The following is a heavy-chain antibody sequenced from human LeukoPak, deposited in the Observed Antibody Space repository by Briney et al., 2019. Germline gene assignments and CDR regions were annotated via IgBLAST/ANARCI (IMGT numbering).Heavy chain of an antibody. CDR2: IYYSGST. CDR3: ARLKEGEVASGFYLLGYYFDY. CDR1: GGSISSSSYY. D-gene: IGHD2-21*01. V-gene: IGHV4-39*01. J-gene: IGHJ4*02. Sequence: SETLSLTCTVSGGSISSSSYYWGWIRQPPGKGLEWIGSIYYSGSTYYNPSLKSRVTISVGTSKNQFSLKLSSVTAADTAVYYCARLKEGEVASGFYLLGYYFDYWGQGTLVTVSS.